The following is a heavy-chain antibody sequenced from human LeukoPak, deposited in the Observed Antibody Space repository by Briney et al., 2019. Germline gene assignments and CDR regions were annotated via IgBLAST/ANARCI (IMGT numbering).Heavy chain of an antibody. CDR2: IYYSGST. D-gene: IGHD7-27*01. V-gene: IGHV4-59*02. Sequence: SETLSLTCSVSGGSVNNYYWNWIRQPPGKGLEWIGYIYYSGSTDYHPSLKSRVTISVDTSKNQFSLKLRSVTAADTAVYYCARDKVPGDYWGQGTLVTVSS. J-gene: IGHJ4*02. CDR1: GGSVNNYY. CDR3: ARDKVPGDY.